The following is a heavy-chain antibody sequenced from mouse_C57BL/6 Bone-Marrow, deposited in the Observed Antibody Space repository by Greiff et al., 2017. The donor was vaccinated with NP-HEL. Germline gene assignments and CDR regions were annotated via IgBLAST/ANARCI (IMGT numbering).Heavy chain of an antibody. D-gene: IGHD3-2*02. CDR1: GYTFTSYW. J-gene: IGHJ3*01. CDR3: ARGGQLRLQFAY. V-gene: IGHV1-64*01. Sequence: VQLQQPGAELVKPGASVKLSCKASGYTFTSYWMHWVKQRPGQGLEWIGMIHPNSGSTNYNEKFKNKATLTVDKSSSTAYRQLSSLTSEDSAVYYGARGGQLRLQFAYWGQGTLVTVSA. CDR2: IHPNSGST.